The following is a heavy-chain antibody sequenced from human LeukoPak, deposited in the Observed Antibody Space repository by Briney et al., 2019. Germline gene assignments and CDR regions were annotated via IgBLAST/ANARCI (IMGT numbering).Heavy chain of an antibody. CDR3: ARQGAYSSAIGMGY. V-gene: IGHV1-46*02. Sequence: GASVKVSCKASGYTFNNYYMYWVRQAPGQGLEWMGMINPSGGGTSYAQKFQGRVTMTRDTSPRTVYMEVSSLKPEDTAVYYCARQGAYSSAIGMGYWGQGTLVTVSS. J-gene: IGHJ4*02. D-gene: IGHD6-19*01. CDR1: GYTFNNYY. CDR2: INPSGGGT.